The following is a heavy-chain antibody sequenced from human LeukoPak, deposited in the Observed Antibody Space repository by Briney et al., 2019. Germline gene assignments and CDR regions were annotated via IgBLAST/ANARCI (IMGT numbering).Heavy chain of an antibody. CDR1: GFTFSSYG. V-gene: IGHV3-30*03. J-gene: IGHJ4*02. D-gene: IGHD3-22*01. CDR3: ARDPSGLYYYDSSGYGGFDY. Sequence: PGGSLRLSCAASGFTFSSYGMHWVRQAPGKGLEWVAVISYDGSNKYYADSVKGRFTISRDNAKNSLYLQMNSLRAEDTAVYYCARDPSGLYYYDSSGYGGFDYWGQGTLVTVSS. CDR2: ISYDGSNK.